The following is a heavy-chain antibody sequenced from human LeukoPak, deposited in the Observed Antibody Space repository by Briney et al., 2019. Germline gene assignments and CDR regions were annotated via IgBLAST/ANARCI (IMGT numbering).Heavy chain of an antibody. CDR3: ARVVGLQDIVVVPAAVLFDY. CDR2: INPLSGGT. Sequence: GASVKASCKASGYTFSDYYMHWVRQAPGQGREWIGWINPLSGGTNYAQKFQGRVTMTRDTSISTAYMELSRLISGDTAVYYCARVVGLQDIVVVPAAVLFDYWGQGTLVTVSS. J-gene: IGHJ4*02. CDR1: GYTFSDYY. V-gene: IGHV1-2*02. D-gene: IGHD2-2*01.